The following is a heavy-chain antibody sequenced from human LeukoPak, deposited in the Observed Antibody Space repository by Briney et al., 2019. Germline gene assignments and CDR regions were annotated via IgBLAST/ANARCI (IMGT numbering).Heavy chain of an antibody. CDR3: AKGGDNRVRGVMGAFDV. CDR1: GFTFSSYA. J-gene: IGHJ3*01. D-gene: IGHD3-10*01. Sequence: WGSLRLSCAASGFTFSSYAMSWVRHAPGKGLEWVSAISGSGGSTYYADPVKGRLTISTDNSKNTLYLQMNSLIASDTAVYYCAKGGDNRVRGVMGAFDVWGQGTMVTVSS. V-gene: IGHV3-23*01. CDR2: ISGSGGST.